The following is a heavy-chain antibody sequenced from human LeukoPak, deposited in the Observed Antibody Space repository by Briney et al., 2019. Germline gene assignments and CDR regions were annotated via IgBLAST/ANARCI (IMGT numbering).Heavy chain of an antibody. J-gene: IGHJ3*02. V-gene: IGHV1-46*01. CDR2: INPSGGSA. D-gene: IGHD2-15*01. CDR3: ARTAHSRGSFDI. CDR1: GYTFTSYY. Sequence: ASVKVSCKASGYTFTSYYMHWVRQAPGQGLEWMGIINPSGGSASYAQKFQGRVTMTRDTSTSTVYMELSSLRSEDTAVYYCARTAHSRGSFDIWGQGTMVTVSS.